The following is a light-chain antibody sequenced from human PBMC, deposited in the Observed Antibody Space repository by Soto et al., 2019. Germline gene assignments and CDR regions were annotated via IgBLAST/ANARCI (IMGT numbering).Light chain of an antibody. CDR2: EVS. J-gene: IGLJ2*01. V-gene: IGLV2-8*01. CDR1: SSDVGGYNY. CDR3: SSYAGSNKVV. Sequence: QSALTQPPSASGSPGQSVTISCTGTSSDVGGYNYVSWYQQHPAKAPKLMIYEVSKRPSGVPDRFSGSKSGNTASLTVSGLEDEDEADYYCSSYAGSNKVVFGGGTKLTVL.